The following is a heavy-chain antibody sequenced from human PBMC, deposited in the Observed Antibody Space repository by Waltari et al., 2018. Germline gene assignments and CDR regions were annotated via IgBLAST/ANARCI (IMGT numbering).Heavy chain of an antibody. CDR3: ARGPYCGGDCYLDS. D-gene: IGHD2-21*01. V-gene: IGHV4-4*07. J-gene: IGHJ4*02. CDR2: IYSSGTT. CDR1: GGYIRNYY. Sequence: QVHLQESGPGLVKPSETLSLNCSVSGGYIRNYYWSWIRQPAGKGPEWIGRIYSSGTTDYNPSLTSRVTRSVDTPKNEFSLNLASVTAADTAVYYCARGPYCGGDCYLDSWGQGTLVTVSS.